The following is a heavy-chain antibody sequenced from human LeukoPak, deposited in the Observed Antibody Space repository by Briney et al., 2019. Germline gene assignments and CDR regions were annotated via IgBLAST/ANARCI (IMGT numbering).Heavy chain of an antibody. D-gene: IGHD4-17*01. CDR2: ISSSGSTI. CDR1: GFTFSSYE. V-gene: IGHV3-48*03. J-gene: IGHJ4*02. CDR3: ARGIEGYGDLPIDY. Sequence: GGSLRLSCAASGFTFSSYEMNRVRQAPGKGLEWVSYISSSGSTIYYADSVKGRFTISRDNAKNSLYLQMNSLRAEDTAVYYCARGIEGYGDLPIDYWGQGTLVTVSS.